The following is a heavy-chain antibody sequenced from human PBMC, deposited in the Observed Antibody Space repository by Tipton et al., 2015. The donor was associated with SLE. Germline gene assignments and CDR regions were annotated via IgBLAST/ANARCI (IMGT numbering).Heavy chain of an antibody. CDR1: GGSFSGYY. CDR3: ARAPGLERSDYYCYMDV. J-gene: IGHJ6*03. CDR2: INHGGST. Sequence: TLSLTCAVYGGSFSGYYWSWIRQPPGKGLQWIGDINHGGSTNYNPSLKSRVTISVDTSKNQFSLRRSSVTAADTALYYCARAPGLERSDYYCYMDVWGKGTTVTVSS. V-gene: IGHV4-34*01. D-gene: IGHD1-1*01.